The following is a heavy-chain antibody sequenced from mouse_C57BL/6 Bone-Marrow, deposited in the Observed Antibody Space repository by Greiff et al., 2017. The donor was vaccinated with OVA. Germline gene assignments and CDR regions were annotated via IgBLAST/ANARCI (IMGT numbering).Heavy chain of an antibody. CDR1: GYTFTSYG. CDR3: ARLITAH. CDR2: IYPRSGNT. D-gene: IGHD1-2*01. Sequence: QVQLQQSGAELARPGASVKLSCKASGYTFTSYGISWVKQRTGQGLEWIGEIYPRSGNTYYNEKFKGKATLTADKSSSTAYMELRSLSSGDSAVYFCARLITAHWGQGTTLTVSS. V-gene: IGHV1-81*01. J-gene: IGHJ2*01.